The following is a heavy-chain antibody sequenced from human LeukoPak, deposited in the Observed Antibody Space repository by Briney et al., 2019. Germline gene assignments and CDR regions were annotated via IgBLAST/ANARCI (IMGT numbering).Heavy chain of an antibody. D-gene: IGHD6-6*01. CDR2: ISAFNGNT. Sequence: ASVKVSCKASGYTFTTFGISWVRQAPGQGLEWMGWISAFNGNTNYAQKLQGRVTMTTDTSTSTAYMELRSLRSDDTAVYYCARDRPGDSSSPYYWGQGTLVTVSS. CDR1: GYTFTTFG. V-gene: IGHV1-18*01. CDR3: ARDRPGDSSSPYY. J-gene: IGHJ4*02.